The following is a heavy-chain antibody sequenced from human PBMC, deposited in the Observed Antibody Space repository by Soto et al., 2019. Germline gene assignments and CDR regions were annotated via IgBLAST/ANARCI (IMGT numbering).Heavy chain of an antibody. J-gene: IGHJ4*02. V-gene: IGHV4-59*13. CDR2: VYHTCST. CDR1: GASITTYY. CDR3: ARRLFGSGCTLDS. Sequence: SXTLSLTCYFSGASITTYYFSCIRQAPGKGLEWIGNVYHTCSTDYSSSLRSRVTISVDTSKNQFSLSMNSVAAADTAVYYCARRLFGSGCTLDSWGQGALVTVSS. D-gene: IGHD6-19*01.